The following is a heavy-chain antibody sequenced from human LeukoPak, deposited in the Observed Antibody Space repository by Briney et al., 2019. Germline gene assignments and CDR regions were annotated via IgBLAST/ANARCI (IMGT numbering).Heavy chain of an antibody. Sequence: GGSLRLSCAASGFTFSSYWMSWVRQAPGKGVEWVANIKQDGSEKYYVDSVKGRFTISRDNAKNSLYLQMNSLRAEDTAVYYCARDREDFWSGYYVDYWGQGTLVTVSS. D-gene: IGHD3-3*01. V-gene: IGHV3-7*01. CDR2: IKQDGSEK. CDR3: ARDREDFWSGYYVDY. J-gene: IGHJ4*02. CDR1: GFTFSSYW.